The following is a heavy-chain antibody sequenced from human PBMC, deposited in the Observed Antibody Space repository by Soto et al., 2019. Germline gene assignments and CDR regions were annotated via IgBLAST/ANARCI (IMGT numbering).Heavy chain of an antibody. J-gene: IGHJ5*02. Sequence: PSETLSLTCTVSGGSISSGGYYWSWIRQHPGKGLEWIGYIYYSGSTYYNPSLKSRVTISVDTSKNQFSLKLSSVTAADTAVYYCARDTHHYDSSGYYPSWFDPWGQGTLVTVSS. CDR1: GGSISSGGYY. V-gene: IGHV4-31*03. CDR3: ARDTHHYDSSGYYPSWFDP. D-gene: IGHD3-22*01. CDR2: IYYSGST.